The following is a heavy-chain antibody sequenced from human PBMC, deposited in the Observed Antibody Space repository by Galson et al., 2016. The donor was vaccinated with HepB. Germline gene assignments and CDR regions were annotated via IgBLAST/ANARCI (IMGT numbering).Heavy chain of an antibody. CDR2: IRSKANNYAT. V-gene: IGHV3-73*01. J-gene: IGHJ4*02. D-gene: IGHD3-3*01. Sequence: SLRLSCAASGFTLSNSAMSWVRQASGKGLEWVGRIRSKANNYATAYAASVKGRFTISRDDSKNTAYLQMNSLKTEDTAVYYCTSLTIFGVVTNYWGQGTLVTVSS. CDR1: GFTLSNSA. CDR3: TSLTIFGVVTNY.